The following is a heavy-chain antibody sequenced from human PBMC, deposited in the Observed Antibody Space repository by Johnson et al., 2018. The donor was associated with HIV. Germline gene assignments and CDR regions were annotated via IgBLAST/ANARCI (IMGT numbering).Heavy chain of an antibody. V-gene: IGHV3-53*01. Sequence: VQLVESGGGLIQPGGSLRLSCAASGFTVSSNYMSWVRQAPGKGLEWVSVIYSGGSTYYAASVKGRFTISRDNSKNTLYLQMNSLRAEDTAVYYCTRSQGSGEGAFDIWGQGTMVTVSS. CDR2: IYSGGST. CDR3: TRSQGSGEGAFDI. CDR1: GFTVSSNY. J-gene: IGHJ3*02. D-gene: IGHD2-21*01.